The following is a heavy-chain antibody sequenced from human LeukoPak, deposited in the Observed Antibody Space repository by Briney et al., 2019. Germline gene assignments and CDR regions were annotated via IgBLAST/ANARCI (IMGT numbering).Heavy chain of an antibody. Sequence: GGSLRLSCVLSGFTFTSAPMNWVRQAAGKGLEWVSTSGTDGDTYYADSVKGRFTISRDNSKNTVHLQTTSLRVEDTAVYYCATKTPGNYPYDYWGQGTLVIVSP. D-gene: IGHD3-22*01. CDR1: GFTFTSAP. CDR2: SGTDGDT. V-gene: IGHV3-23*01. J-gene: IGHJ4*02. CDR3: ATKTPGNYPYDY.